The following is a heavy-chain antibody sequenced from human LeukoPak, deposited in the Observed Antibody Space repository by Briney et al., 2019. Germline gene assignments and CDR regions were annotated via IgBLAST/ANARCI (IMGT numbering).Heavy chain of an antibody. V-gene: IGHV4-39*07. CDR2: IYYSGST. D-gene: IGHD5-18*01. Sequence: SETLSLTCTVSGGSISSSSYYWGWIRQPPGKGLEWIGSIYYSGSTYYNPSLKSRVTISVDTSKNQFSLKLSSVTAADTAVYYCARGTIGDTAMAPSNWFDPWGQGTLVTVSS. CDR1: GGSISSSSYY. CDR3: ARGTIGDTAMAPSNWFDP. J-gene: IGHJ5*02.